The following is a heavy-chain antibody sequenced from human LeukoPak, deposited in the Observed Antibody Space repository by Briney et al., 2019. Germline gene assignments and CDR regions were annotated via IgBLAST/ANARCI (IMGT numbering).Heavy chain of an antibody. D-gene: IGHD3-3*01. CDR1: GFTFSSYA. CDR3: AKDYDFWSANRGCFDY. CDR2: ISGSGGST. J-gene: IGHJ4*02. Sequence: PGGSLRLSCAASGFTFSSYAMSWVRQAPGKGLEWVSAISGSGGSTYYADSVKGRFTISRDNSKSTLYLQMNSLRAEDTAVYYCAKDYDFWSANRGCFDYWGQGTLVTVSS. V-gene: IGHV3-23*01.